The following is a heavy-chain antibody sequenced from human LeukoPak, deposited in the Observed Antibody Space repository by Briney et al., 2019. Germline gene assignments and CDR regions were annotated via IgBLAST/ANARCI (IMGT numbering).Heavy chain of an antibody. CDR1: GFTFSSYG. J-gene: IGHJ4*02. CDR3: AKDLDRDGYRFGY. CDR2: ISYDGSNK. Sequence: GGSLRLSCAASGFTFSSYGMHWVRQAPGKGLEWVAVISYDGSNKYYADSVKGRFTISRDNSKNTLYLQMNSLRAEDTAVYYCAKDLDRDGYRFGYWGQGTLVTVSS. D-gene: IGHD5-24*01. V-gene: IGHV3-30*18.